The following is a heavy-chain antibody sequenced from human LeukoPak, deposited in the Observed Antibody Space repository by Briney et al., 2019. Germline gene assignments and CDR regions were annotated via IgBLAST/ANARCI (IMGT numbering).Heavy chain of an antibody. CDR3: AKGPTIFDY. D-gene: IGHD5-12*01. J-gene: IGHJ4*02. CDR2: ISWNSGSI. V-gene: IGHV3-9*01. CDR1: GFTFDDYA. Sequence: SLRLSCAASGFTFDDYAMHWVRQAPGKGLEWVSGISWNSGSIGYADSVKGRFTISRDNAKNSLYLQMNSLRAEDTALYYCAKGPTIFDYWGQGTLVTVSS.